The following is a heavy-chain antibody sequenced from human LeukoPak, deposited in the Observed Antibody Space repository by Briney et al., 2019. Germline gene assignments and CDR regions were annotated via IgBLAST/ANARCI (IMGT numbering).Heavy chain of an antibody. D-gene: IGHD1-1*01. V-gene: IGHV3-23*01. CDR2: ISGSGGSA. Sequence: GGSLRLSCAASGFTFSSYAMSWVRQAPGKGLEWVSAISGSGGSAYYADSVKGRFTISRDNSKNTLYLQMNSLRAEDTAVYYCAKDQSPDCTGTTDYWGQGTLVTVSS. J-gene: IGHJ4*02. CDR1: GFTFSSYA. CDR3: AKDQSPDCTGTTDY.